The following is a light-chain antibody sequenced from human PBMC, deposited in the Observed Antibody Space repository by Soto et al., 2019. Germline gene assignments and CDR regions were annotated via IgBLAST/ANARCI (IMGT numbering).Light chain of an antibody. CDR3: QQYRGPVT. V-gene: IGKV1-33*01. CDR1: QNINNY. Sequence: DIQMTQSPSSLSASVGDRVTITCQASQNINNYLNWYQQKPGRAPKLLIYDASNLEAGVPSRFSGSGSGTDFTFTISSLQPEDIATYYCQQYRGPVTFGPGTKVDI. CDR2: DAS. J-gene: IGKJ3*01.